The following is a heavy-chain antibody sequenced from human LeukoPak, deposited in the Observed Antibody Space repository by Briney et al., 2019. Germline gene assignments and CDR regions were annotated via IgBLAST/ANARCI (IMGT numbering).Heavy chain of an antibody. V-gene: IGHV3-23*01. CDR3: AKDTSAWWYHRAYMNV. CDR1: GFTFSYYA. Sequence: GGSLRLSCAASGFTFSYYAMSWVRQAPGGGLEWVSAISGSGDKTFHADSVKGRFTTSRDNSKNTLSLQMSSLRVEYSAVYFCAKDTSAWWYHRAYMNVWGTGTTVTVSS. D-gene: IGHD2-15*01. J-gene: IGHJ6*03. CDR2: ISGSGDKT.